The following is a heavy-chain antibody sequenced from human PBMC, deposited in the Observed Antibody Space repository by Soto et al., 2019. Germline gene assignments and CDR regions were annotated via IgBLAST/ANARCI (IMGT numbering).Heavy chain of an antibody. V-gene: IGHV5-51*01. CDR3: ARLTYYYDSSGKNYGMDV. CDR1: GYSFTSYW. D-gene: IGHD3-22*01. Sequence: GESLKISCKGSGYSFTSYWIGWVRQMPGKGLEWMGIIYPGDSDTRYSPSFQGQVTISADKSISTAYLQWSSLRASDTAMYYCARLTYYYDSSGKNYGMDVWGQGTTVTVSS. CDR2: IYPGDSDT. J-gene: IGHJ6*02.